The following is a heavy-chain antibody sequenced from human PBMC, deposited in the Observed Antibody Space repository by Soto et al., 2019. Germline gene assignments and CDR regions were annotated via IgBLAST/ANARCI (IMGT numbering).Heavy chain of an antibody. J-gene: IGHJ4*02. Sequence: EVQLLESGGGLVQPGGSLRLSCAASGFTFSSYAMSWVRQAPGKGLEWVSAISGSGGSTYYAEYVKGRFTISRDDSKNTLYLQMSSLRAEDRAVYYCAKDDGPPMVRGDYDYWGQGTLVTVSS. CDR3: AKDDGPPMVRGDYDY. D-gene: IGHD3-10*01. V-gene: IGHV3-23*01. CDR1: GFTFSSYA. CDR2: ISGSGGST.